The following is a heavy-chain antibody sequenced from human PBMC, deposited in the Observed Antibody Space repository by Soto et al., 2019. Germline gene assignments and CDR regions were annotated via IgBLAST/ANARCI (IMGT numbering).Heavy chain of an antibody. Sequence: SETLSLTCLVSDGSISTYDWWPWVRQPPGKGSEWIGKMFHSGGADYSPPLKSRVTISADSSKNHFSLRLTAVTAADTAVYYCATGNVDSMLEYWGQGTQVTVSS. D-gene: IGHD3-3*01. CDR3: ATGNVDSMLEY. CDR1: DGSISTYDW. V-gene: IGHV4-4*02. CDR2: MFHSGGA. J-gene: IGHJ4*02.